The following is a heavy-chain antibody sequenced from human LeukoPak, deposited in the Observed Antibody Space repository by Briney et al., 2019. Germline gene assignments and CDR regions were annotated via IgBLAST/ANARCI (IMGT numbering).Heavy chain of an antibody. D-gene: IGHD6-13*01. Sequence: GGSLRLSCSASGFTFSTYAMHWVRQAPGKGLEYVSGISSNGINTYYADSVKGRFTTSRDNSKNTLYLQMSSLRAEDTAVYYCVKSGEQQLVRCYFDYWGQGTLVTVSS. CDR1: GFTFSTYA. J-gene: IGHJ4*02. CDR2: ISSNGINT. V-gene: IGHV3-64D*09. CDR3: VKSGEQQLVRCYFDY.